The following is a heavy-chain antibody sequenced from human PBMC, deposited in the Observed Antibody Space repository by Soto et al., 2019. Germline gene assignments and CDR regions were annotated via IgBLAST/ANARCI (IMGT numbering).Heavy chain of an antibody. CDR3: ATGVIWIGYFTVDS. D-gene: IGHD3-3*01. Sequence: SVKVSCQASGGSFGNSAINWVRQTPGQGLEWLGGFIPVYRTLNYAQKFQGRVTITADESTGTAYMTLSSLASDDTAVYYCATGVIWIGYFTVDSWGQGTRVTVSS. V-gene: IGHV1-69*13. CDR2: FIPVYRTL. CDR1: GGSFGNSA. J-gene: IGHJ4*02.